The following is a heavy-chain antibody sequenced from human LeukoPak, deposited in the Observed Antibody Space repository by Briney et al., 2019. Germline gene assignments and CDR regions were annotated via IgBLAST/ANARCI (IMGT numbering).Heavy chain of an antibody. J-gene: IGHJ5*02. CDR2: INWNGGST. Sequence: PGGSLRLSCVASGFTFSRNLMTWVRQAPGKGLEWVSGINWNGGSTGYADSVKGRFTISRDNAKNSLYLQMDSLRAEDTALYHCARLMVRGTNWFDPWGQGTLVTVSS. CDR1: GFTFSRNL. D-gene: IGHD3-10*01. V-gene: IGHV3-20*01. CDR3: ARLMVRGTNWFDP.